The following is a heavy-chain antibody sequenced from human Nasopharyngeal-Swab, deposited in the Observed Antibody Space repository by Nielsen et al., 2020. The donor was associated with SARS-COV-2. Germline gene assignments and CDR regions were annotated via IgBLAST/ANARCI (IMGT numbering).Heavy chain of an antibody. Sequence: AAEKVSCQASGYTFSSYAMNWVRQAPGQGLEWMGWINTNTGNPTYAQGLTGRFVFSLDTSVSTAYLQISSLKAEDTAVYYCTRDRSWYLEDAFDIWGQGTMVTVSS. V-gene: IGHV7-4-1*02. J-gene: IGHJ3*02. CDR3: TRDRSWYLEDAFDI. CDR2: INTNTGNP. CDR1: GYTFSSYA. D-gene: IGHD6-13*01.